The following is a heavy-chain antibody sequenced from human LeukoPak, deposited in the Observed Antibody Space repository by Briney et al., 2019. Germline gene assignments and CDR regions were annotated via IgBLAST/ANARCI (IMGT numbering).Heavy chain of an antibody. Sequence: GGSLRLSCAASGFTFSNYAMSWVRQAPGKGLEWVSAISAGGDSTYYTDSVKGRFTISRDNSKNTLYLQMNNLRAEDTAAYYCAKGATGGPYNWLDPWGQGTLVTVSS. V-gene: IGHV3-23*01. D-gene: IGHD2-15*01. CDR1: GFTFSNYA. J-gene: IGHJ5*02. CDR3: AKGATGGPYNWLDP. CDR2: ISAGGDST.